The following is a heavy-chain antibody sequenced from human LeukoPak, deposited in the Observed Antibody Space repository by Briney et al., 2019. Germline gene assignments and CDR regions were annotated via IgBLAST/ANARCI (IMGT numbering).Heavy chain of an antibody. CDR2: MYTDGST. J-gene: IGHJ4*02. CDR3: ATYDQKLAFDN. D-gene: IGHD6-13*01. CDR1: GGSMSSYY. V-gene: IGHV4-4*07. Sequence: SETLSLTCIVSGGSMSSYYWSWIRHPARKGLEWIGRMYTDGSTNYNPFINSRVTMSVDTSKKHFSLRLNSVTAADTAVYYCATYDQKLAFDNWGQGTLVTVSS.